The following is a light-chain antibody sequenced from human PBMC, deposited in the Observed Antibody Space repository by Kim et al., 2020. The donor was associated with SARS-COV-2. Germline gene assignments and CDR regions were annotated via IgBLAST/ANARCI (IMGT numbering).Light chain of an antibody. J-gene: IGKJ1*01. V-gene: IGKV1-5*03. CDR2: KAS. CDR3: QQYNTLWT. Sequence: SASVGDRVTITCRASQTIGDWLAWYQQQPEKAPKVLIYKASSSASGVPSRFSGSGSGTDFTLTISSLQPDDFATYYCQQYNTLWTFGQGTKVDIK. CDR1: QTIGDW.